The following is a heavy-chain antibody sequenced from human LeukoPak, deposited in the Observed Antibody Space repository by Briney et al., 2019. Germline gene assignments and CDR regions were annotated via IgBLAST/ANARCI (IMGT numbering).Heavy chain of an antibody. CDR1: GGSISSYY. D-gene: IGHD5-12*01. Sequence: SETLSLTCTVSGGSISSYYWNWIRQPPGKGLEWIGYIYYSGSTNYNPSLKSRVTISVDTSKNQFSLKLSSVTAADTAVYYCASRGYSGYDYVDYWGQGTLVTVSS. V-gene: IGHV4-59*12. J-gene: IGHJ4*02. CDR2: IYYSGST. CDR3: ASRGYSGYDYVDY.